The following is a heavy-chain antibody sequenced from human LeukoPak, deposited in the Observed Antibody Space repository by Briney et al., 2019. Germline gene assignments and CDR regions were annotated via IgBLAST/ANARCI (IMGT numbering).Heavy chain of an antibody. Sequence: SETLSLTCTVSGGSISSYCWSWIRQPPGKGLEWIGYIYYSGSTNYNPSLKSRVTISVDTSKNQFSLKLSSVTAADTAVYYCARRGGGFWYFDLWGRGTLVTVSS. CDR3: ARRGGGFWYFDL. CDR2: IYYSGST. J-gene: IGHJ2*01. D-gene: IGHD6-25*01. V-gene: IGHV4-59*08. CDR1: GGSISSYC.